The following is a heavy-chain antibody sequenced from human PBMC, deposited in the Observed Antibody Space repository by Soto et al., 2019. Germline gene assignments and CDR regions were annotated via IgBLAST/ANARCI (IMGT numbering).Heavy chain of an antibody. Sequence: GGSLRLSCAASGFTFSSYGMHWVRQAPGKGLEWVAVISYDGSNKYYADSVKGRFTISRDNSKNTLYLQMNSLRAEDTAVYYCAKDLRPGIAAAGRFPYYDYGMDVWGQGTTVTGSS. J-gene: IGHJ6*02. CDR1: GFTFSSYG. CDR3: AKDLRPGIAAAGRFPYYDYGMDV. V-gene: IGHV3-30*18. CDR2: ISYDGSNK. D-gene: IGHD6-13*01.